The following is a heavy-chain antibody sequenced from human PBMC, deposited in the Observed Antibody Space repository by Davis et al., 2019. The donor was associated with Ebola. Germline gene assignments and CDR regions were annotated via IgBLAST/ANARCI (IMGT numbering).Heavy chain of an antibody. CDR1: GFTFSSYT. CDR3: ARWNFAFDI. D-gene: IGHD1-7*01. Sequence: GESLKISCAGSGFTFSSYTMNWFRQAPGKGLEWLSYIGGSGDNINYADSMKGRFTISRDNSKNSVSLQMNSLGVEDTAVYYCARWNFAFDIWGQGTTVTVSS. J-gene: IGHJ3*02. CDR2: IGGSGDNI. V-gene: IGHV3-48*04.